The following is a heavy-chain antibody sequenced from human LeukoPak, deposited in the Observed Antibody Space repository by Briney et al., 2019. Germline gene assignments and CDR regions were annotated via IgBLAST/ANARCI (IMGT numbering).Heavy chain of an antibody. J-gene: IGHJ5*02. Sequence: SETLSLTCTVSGGSISSSSYYWGWIHQPPGKGLEWIGSIYYSGSTHYNPSLKSRVTISVDTSKNQFSLKLSSVTAADTAVYYCARHDGTYSFNWFDPWGQGTLVTVSS. CDR2: IYYSGST. D-gene: IGHD6-13*01. V-gene: IGHV4-39*01. CDR1: GGSISSSSYY. CDR3: ARHDGTYSFNWFDP.